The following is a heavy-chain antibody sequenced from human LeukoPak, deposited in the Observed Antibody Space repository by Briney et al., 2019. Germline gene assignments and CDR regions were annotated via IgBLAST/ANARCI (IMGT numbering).Heavy chain of an antibody. CDR3: VGQRVTIFWDYMDV. D-gene: IGHD3-3*01. V-gene: IGHV4-38-2*02. CDR2: IYHSGST. J-gene: IGHJ6*03. CDR1: GYSISSGYY. Sequence: SETLSLTCIVSGYSISSGYYWGWIRQSPGKGLEWIGSIYHSGSTYYNPSLKSRVTMSVDTSKNQFSLKLNSVTAADTAVYYCVGQRVTIFWDYMDVWGKGTTVTVSS.